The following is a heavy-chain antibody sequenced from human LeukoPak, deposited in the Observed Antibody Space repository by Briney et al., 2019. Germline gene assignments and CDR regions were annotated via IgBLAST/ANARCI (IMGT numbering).Heavy chain of an antibody. Sequence: SETLSLTCAVYGGSFSGFYWSWIRQPPGKGLEWIGEINHSGSTNYDPSLKSRVTISVDRSKNQFSLKLTSVTAADTAVYFCARAGPDTAMVPPVDYWGRGTLVTVSS. D-gene: IGHD5-18*01. V-gene: IGHV4-34*01. CDR3: ARAGPDTAMVPPVDY. CDR1: GGSFSGFY. J-gene: IGHJ4*02. CDR2: INHSGST.